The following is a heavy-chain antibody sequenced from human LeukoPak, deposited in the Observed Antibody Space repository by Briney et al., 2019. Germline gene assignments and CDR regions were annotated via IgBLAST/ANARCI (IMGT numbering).Heavy chain of an antibody. CDR3: ARGARGIVGASYYFDY. CDR2: IYYSGST. V-gene: IGHV4-39*07. Sequence: PXETLSLTCTVSGGSISSSSYYWGWIRQPPGKGLEWIGSIYYSGSTYYHPSLKSRVTISVDTSKNQFSLKLSSVTAADTAVYYCARGARGIVGASYYFDYWGQGTLVTVSS. D-gene: IGHD1-26*01. CDR1: GGSISSSSYY. J-gene: IGHJ4*02.